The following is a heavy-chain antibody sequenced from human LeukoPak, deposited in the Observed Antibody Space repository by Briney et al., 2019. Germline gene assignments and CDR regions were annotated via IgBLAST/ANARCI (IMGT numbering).Heavy chain of an antibody. D-gene: IGHD6-19*01. J-gene: IGHJ4*02. Sequence: VKPSETLSLTCTVSGGSISSSYWSWIRQPPGKGLEWIGYIYYSGSTNYNPSLKSRVTISVDTSKNQFSLKLSSVTAADAAVYYCERDSSGWPLGYWGQGTLVTVSS. CDR2: IYYSGST. CDR3: ERDSSGWPLGY. V-gene: IGHV4-59*01. CDR1: GGSISSSY.